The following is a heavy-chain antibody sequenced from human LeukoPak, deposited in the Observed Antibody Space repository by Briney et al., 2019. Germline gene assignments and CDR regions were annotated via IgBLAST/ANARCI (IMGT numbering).Heavy chain of an antibody. J-gene: IGHJ4*02. V-gene: IGHV3-30*04. D-gene: IGHD1-14*01. CDR3: ARDLSAGTMDY. Sequence: GGSLRLSCAASGFTFSSYAMHWVRQAPGKGLEWVAVISYDGSNKYYADSVKGRFTISRDNSKNTLYLQMNSLRAEDTAVYYCARDLSAGTMDYWGQGTLVTVSS. CDR1: GFTFSSYA. CDR2: ISYDGSNK.